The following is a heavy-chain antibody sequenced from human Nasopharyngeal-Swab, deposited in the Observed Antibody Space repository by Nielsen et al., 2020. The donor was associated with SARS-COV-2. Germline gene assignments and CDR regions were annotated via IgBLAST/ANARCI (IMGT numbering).Heavy chain of an antibody. V-gene: IGHV3-30*18. CDR2: LSNDGGDK. CDR3: AKDGEVAAARYYFDY. CDR1: GFTFSRYG. J-gene: IGHJ4*02. Sequence: GGSLRLSCAASGFTFSRYGMHWVRQVPGKGLEWVAVLSNDGGDKYYADSAKGRFTISRDNSKNTLYLQMNSLRPEDTAVYYCAKDGEVAAARYYFDYWGQGTLVTVSS. D-gene: IGHD6-13*01.